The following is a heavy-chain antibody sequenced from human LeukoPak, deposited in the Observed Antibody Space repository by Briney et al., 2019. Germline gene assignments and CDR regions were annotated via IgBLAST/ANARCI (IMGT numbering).Heavy chain of an antibody. CDR3: AVDKSWSFPL. Sequence: TGGSLRLSCAASAFTLSSDWMTWVRQAPGKGLEWVATIKPDGGEKYYVDSLKGRFTISRDNARNSVYLQMNSLRVEDTAVYHCAVDKSWSFPLWGQGTLVTVSS. CDR1: AFTLSSDW. CDR2: IKPDGGEK. V-gene: IGHV3-7*01. J-gene: IGHJ4*02. D-gene: IGHD1-26*01.